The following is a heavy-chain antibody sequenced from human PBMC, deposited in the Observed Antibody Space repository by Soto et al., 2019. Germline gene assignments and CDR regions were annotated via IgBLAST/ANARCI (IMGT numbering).Heavy chain of an antibody. Sequence: QVQLQESGPGLVKPSETLSLTCTVSGGSISSYYWSWIRQPPGKGLEWIGYIYYSGSTNYNPSLKSRFTISVDTSMTQFSLKLSSVSAADTAVYYCARRYGYSFDYWGQGTLVTVSS. V-gene: IGHV4-59*08. CDR3: ARRYGYSFDY. J-gene: IGHJ4*02. CDR2: IYYSGST. CDR1: GGSISSYY. D-gene: IGHD1-1*01.